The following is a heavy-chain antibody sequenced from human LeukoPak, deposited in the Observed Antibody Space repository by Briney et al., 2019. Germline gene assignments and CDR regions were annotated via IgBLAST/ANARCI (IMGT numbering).Heavy chain of an antibody. J-gene: IGHJ5*02. CDR2: IYYSGST. CDR1: GGSISSYY. V-gene: IGHV4-59*08. Sequence: SETLSLTCTVSGGSISSYYWSWIRQPPGKGLEWIGYIYYSGSTNYNPSLKSRVTISVDTSKNQFSLKLSSVTAADTAVYYCARPVRGLRLNWFDPWGQGTLVTVSS. CDR3: ARPVRGLRLNWFDP. D-gene: IGHD3-10*02.